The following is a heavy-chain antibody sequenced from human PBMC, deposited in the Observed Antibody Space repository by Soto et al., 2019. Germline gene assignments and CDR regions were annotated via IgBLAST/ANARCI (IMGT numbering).Heavy chain of an antibody. CDR2: ISYDGILK. CDR1: GFTFSAFG. D-gene: IGHD3-10*01. Sequence: QVHLVESGGGVVQPGRSLRLSCAVSGFTFSAFGMHWVRQAPGKGLEWVAIISYDGILKYYADSVKGRFTISRDTSKGALYLQMNSLTPEDTAVYYCAKDFKVSGGHYGSLNYYYVMDVWGQGTTVTVSS. V-gene: IGHV3-30*18. CDR3: AKDFKVSGGHYGSLNYYYVMDV. J-gene: IGHJ6*02.